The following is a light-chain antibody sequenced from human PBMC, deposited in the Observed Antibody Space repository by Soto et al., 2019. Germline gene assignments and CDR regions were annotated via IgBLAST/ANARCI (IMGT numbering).Light chain of an antibody. V-gene: IGLV2-14*01. Sequence: QSVLTQPASVSGSPGQSITISCTGTSSDVGAYNYVSWYQQYPGKAPKLMIYGVTNRPSGVSNRFSGSKTGNTASLTISGLQAEYEADYCCFSHRDADSHVFGTGT. CDR3: FSHRDADSHV. CDR2: GVT. CDR1: SSDVGAYNY. J-gene: IGLJ1*01.